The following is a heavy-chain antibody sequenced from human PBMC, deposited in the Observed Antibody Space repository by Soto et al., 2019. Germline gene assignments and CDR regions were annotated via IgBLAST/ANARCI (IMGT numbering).Heavy chain of an antibody. CDR1: GFTFSSYG. CDR2: ISYDGSNK. V-gene: IGHV3-30*18. J-gene: IGHJ3*02. CDR3: AKDLASGWSQGAFDI. D-gene: IGHD6-19*01. Sequence: QVQLVESGGGVVQPGRSLRLSCAASGFTFSSYGMHWVRQAPGKWLEWVAVISYDGSNKYYADSVKGRFTISRDNSKNTMYMKMKSLRAEDTVVYYCAKDLASGWSQGAFDIWGQGTMVTVSS.